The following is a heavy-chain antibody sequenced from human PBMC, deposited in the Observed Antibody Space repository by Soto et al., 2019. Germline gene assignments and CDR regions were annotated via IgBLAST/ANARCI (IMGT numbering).Heavy chain of an antibody. Sequence: QVQLQESGPGLVKPSETLSLTCTVSGGSISDYYWTWIRQPPGKGLEWIGYIYYSGSTGYNPSLKSRVTISLDTSKNQFSLKLTSVTAADTAVYYCARGWETMVRGLTHYGLDVWGQGTTVTVSS. V-gene: IGHV4-59*01. CDR2: IYYSGST. J-gene: IGHJ6*02. CDR3: ARGWETMVRGLTHYGLDV. D-gene: IGHD3-10*01. CDR1: GGSISDYY.